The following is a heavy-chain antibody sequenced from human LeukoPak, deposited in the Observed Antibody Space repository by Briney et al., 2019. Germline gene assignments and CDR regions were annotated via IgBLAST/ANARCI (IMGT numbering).Heavy chain of an antibody. CDR2: ISAHNGYT. D-gene: IGHD3-10*02. Sequence: GASVKVSCKASGYTFNNYGINWVRQAPGQGLEWMGWISAHNGYTKYAQKVQGRVTLTTDTSTSTAYMELKSLKSDDTAIYYCARGGLFGTYWGQGTLVTVSS. CDR1: GYTFNNYG. J-gene: IGHJ4*02. V-gene: IGHV1-18*01. CDR3: ARGGLFGTY.